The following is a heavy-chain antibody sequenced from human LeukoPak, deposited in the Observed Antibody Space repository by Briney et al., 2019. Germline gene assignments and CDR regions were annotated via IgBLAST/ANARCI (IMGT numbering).Heavy chain of an antibody. Sequence: PSETLSLTCTVSGGSISSYYWSWIRQPPGKGLEWIGYIYYSGSTNYNPSLKSRVTISVDTSKNQFSLKLSSVTAADTAVYYCARGGVLPRSMTIDAFDIWGQGTMVTVSS. CDR1: GGSISSYY. D-gene: IGHD2-8*01. V-gene: IGHV4-59*01. CDR2: IYYSGST. CDR3: ARGGVLPRSMTIDAFDI. J-gene: IGHJ3*02.